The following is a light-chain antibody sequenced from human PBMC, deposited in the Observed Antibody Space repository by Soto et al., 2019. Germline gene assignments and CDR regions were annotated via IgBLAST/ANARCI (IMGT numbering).Light chain of an antibody. CDR2: SDV. Sequence: QSVLTQPPSASGTPGQRFTISCSGSTSNIGRNSVYWYQQLPGTAPKLVMYSDVQRPSGVPDRFSGSKSGTSASLAISGLRSEDEADYYCAAWDDSLSGRVFGGGTKLTVL. J-gene: IGLJ3*02. CDR1: TSNIGRNS. CDR3: AAWDDSLSGRV. V-gene: IGLV1-47*02.